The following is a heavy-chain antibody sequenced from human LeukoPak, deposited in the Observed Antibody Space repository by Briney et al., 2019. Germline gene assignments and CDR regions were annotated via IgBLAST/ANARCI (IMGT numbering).Heavy chain of an antibody. CDR3: ARDGTGGSYGAAFDY. Sequence: ASVKVSCKASGGSFSSYVITWVRQAPGQGLEWMGRIIPVLGVSNFAQKFQGRVTITAEKSTNTAHMELRSLRSDDTAVYYCARDGTGGSYGAAFDYWGQGTLVTVSS. CDR1: GGSFSSYV. V-gene: IGHV1-69*04. CDR2: IIPVLGVS. J-gene: IGHJ4*02. D-gene: IGHD1-26*01.